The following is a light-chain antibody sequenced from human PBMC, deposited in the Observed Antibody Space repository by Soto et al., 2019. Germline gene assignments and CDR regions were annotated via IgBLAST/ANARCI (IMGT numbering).Light chain of an antibody. CDR1: QGIKNE. CDR3: LQYNHYPPT. J-gene: IGKJ1*01. Sequence: DIQMTQSPSSLSASVGDRVTITCRASQGIKNELGWYQQKSGLAPKRLIFGATTLQSGVPSRFSGSASGTDFSPIISSLQPEDFATYYCLQYNHYPPTFGQGTKVDIK. CDR2: GAT. V-gene: IGKV1-17*01.